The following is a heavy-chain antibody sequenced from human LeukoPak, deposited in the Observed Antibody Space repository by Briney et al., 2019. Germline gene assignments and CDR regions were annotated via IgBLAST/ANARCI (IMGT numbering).Heavy chain of an antibody. J-gene: IGHJ4*02. V-gene: IGHV3-30*02. D-gene: IGHD6-19*01. CDR2: IRYDGSNK. CDR1: GFTFSSYG. Sequence: GGSLRLSCAASGFTFSSYGMHWVRQAPGKGLEWVAFIRYDGSNKYYADSVKGRFTISRDNAKNSLYLHMDSLRAEDTAMYYCARGAYSSGWAYFDHWGQGTLVTVSS. CDR3: ARGAYSSGWAYFDH.